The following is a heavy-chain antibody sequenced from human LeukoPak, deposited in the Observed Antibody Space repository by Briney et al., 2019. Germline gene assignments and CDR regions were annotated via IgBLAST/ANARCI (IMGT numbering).Heavy chain of an antibody. CDR1: GGSISSDY. CDR3: ARGYSLDY. V-gene: IGHV4-59*01. J-gene: IGHJ4*02. D-gene: IGHD5-18*01. CDR2: IYYRGST. Sequence: SETLSLTCTVSGGSISSDYWSWIRQPPGKGLEWIGYIYYRGSTNYNPSLKSRVTISIDTSKNQFSLRLSSVTAADTAVYYCARGYSLDYWGQGTLVTVSS.